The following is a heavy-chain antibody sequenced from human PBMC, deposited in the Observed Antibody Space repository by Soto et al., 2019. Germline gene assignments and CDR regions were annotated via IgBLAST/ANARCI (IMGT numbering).Heavy chain of an antibody. V-gene: IGHV1-3*01. D-gene: IGHD6-19*01. CDR3: ARAIAVAGAEYFQH. J-gene: IGHJ1*01. CDR1: GYTFTSYA. CDR2: INAGNGNT. Sequence: SAKVSCKASGYTFTSYAMHWVRQAPGQRLEWMGWINAGNGNTKYSQKFQGRVTITRDTSASTAYMELSSLRSEDTAVYYCARAIAVAGAEYFQHWGQGTLVTVSS.